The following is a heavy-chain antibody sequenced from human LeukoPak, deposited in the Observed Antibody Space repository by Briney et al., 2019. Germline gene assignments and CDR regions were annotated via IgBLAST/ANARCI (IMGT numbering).Heavy chain of an antibody. J-gene: IGHJ6*02. CDR3: ARALSSSYYDYVWGSYRSDYGMDV. CDR1: GFTFSDYY. CDR2: ISSSGSTI. Sequence: GGSLRLSCAASGFTFSDYYMSWIRQAPGKGLEWVSYISSSGSTIYYADSVKGRFTISRHNSKNTLYLQMNSLRAEDTAVYYCARALSSSYYDYVWGSYRSDYGMDVWGQGTTVTVSS. D-gene: IGHD3-16*02. V-gene: IGHV3-11*01.